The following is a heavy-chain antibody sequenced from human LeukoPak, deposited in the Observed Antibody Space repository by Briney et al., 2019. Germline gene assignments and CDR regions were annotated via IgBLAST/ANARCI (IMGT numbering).Heavy chain of an antibody. J-gene: IGHJ4*02. D-gene: IGHD4/OR15-4a*01. CDR1: GFTVSSNS. CDR3: ARRAGAYSHPYDY. CDR2: IYSGNT. Sequence: GGSLRLSCTVSGFTVSSNSMSWVRQAPGKGLEWVSSIYSGNTHYSDSVKGRFTISRDNSKNTLYLQMNSLRAEDTAVYYCARRAGAYSHPYDYWGQGTLVTVSS. V-gene: IGHV3-53*01.